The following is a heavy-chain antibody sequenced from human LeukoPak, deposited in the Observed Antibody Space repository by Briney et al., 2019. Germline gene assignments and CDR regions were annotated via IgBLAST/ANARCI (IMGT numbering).Heavy chain of an antibody. J-gene: IGHJ5*02. D-gene: IGHD3-3*01. CDR2: INHSGST. Sequence: PSETLSLTCAVYGGSFSGYYWSWIRQPPGKGLEWIGEINHSGSTNYNPSLKSRVTISVDTSKNQFSLKLSSVTAADTAVYYCARGGLEWLLPNNWFDPWGQGTLVTVSS. CDR1: GGSFSGYY. CDR3: ARGGLEWLLPNNWFDP. V-gene: IGHV4-34*01.